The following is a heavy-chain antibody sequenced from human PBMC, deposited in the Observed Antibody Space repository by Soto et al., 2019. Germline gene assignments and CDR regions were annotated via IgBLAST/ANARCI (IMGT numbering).Heavy chain of an antibody. CDR1: GYTFTSYG. Sequence: ASVKVSCTASGYTFTSYGISWVRQAPGQGFEWMGWMNANNGNTNYAQKFQGRVTMTTNTSISTAYMELSSLRSEDTAVYYCARGSRGGSGYYYYYYMDVWGKGTTVTVSS. V-gene: IGHV1-18*01. J-gene: IGHJ6*03. CDR3: ARGSRGGSGYYYYYYMDV. D-gene: IGHD3-10*01. CDR2: MNANNGNT.